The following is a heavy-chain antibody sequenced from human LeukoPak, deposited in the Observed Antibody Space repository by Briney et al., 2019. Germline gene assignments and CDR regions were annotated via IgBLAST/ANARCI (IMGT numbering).Heavy chain of an antibody. CDR2: ISGSGGST. J-gene: IGHJ4*02. CDR3: TQDDPSNFEIH. Sequence: PRGSLRLSCAASGFTFSSYAMSWVRQAPGKGLEWVSAISGSGGSTYYADSVKGRFTISRDNSKNTLYLQMNSLRAEDTAVYYCTQDDPSNFEIHWGQGTLVTVSS. CDR1: GFTFSSYA. D-gene: IGHD2-8*01. V-gene: IGHV3-23*01.